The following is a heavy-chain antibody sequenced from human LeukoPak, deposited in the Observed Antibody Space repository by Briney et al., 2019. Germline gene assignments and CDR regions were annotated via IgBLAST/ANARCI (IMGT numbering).Heavy chain of an antibody. CDR3: AKDIQLSA. J-gene: IGHJ3*01. Sequence: GGSLRLFCAASGFTFSSYGMHWVRQAPGKGLEWVSLIASSGRNTYYTDSVRGRFTISRDNSKKTLSLQMNSLRVEDTAIYYCAKDIQLSAWGLGTMVSVSS. CDR2: IASSGRNT. V-gene: IGHV3-23*01. D-gene: IGHD5-24*01. CDR1: GFTFSSYG.